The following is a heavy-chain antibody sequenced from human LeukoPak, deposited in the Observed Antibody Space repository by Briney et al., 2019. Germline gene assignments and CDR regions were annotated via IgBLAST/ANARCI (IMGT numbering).Heavy chain of an antibody. Sequence: ASVKVSCKASGYTFTGYYMHWVRQAPGQGLEWMGWINPNSGGTNYAQKFQGWVTMTRDTSISTAYMELSRLRSDDTAVYYCARDLGIVGAPGAFDIWGQGTMVTVSS. CDR2: INPNSGGT. CDR1: GYTFTGYY. J-gene: IGHJ3*02. V-gene: IGHV1-2*04. CDR3: ARDLGIVGAPGAFDI. D-gene: IGHD1-26*01.